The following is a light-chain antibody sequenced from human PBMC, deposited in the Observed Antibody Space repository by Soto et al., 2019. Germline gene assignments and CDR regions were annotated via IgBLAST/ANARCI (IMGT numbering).Light chain of an antibody. CDR2: WSS. CDR3: PQYYSPPRYT. V-gene: IGKV4-1*01. Sequence: DIVMTQSPEYLAVSLGERATINCKSSQNVLYSSNNKNLIAWYQQKPGQPPKLLIYWSSTRESGVADRFSGSGSGRDFTLTISSLQAEHVAVYYCPQYYSPPRYTFGQGTRLEIK. CDR1: QNVLYSSNNKNL. J-gene: IGKJ2*01.